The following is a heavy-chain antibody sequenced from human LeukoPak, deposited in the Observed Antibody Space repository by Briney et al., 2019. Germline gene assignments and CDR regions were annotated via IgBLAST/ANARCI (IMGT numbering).Heavy chain of an antibody. CDR2: IYYSGST. CDR3: ARRLPSGWYYFDY. CDR1: GDSISSYY. Sequence: SETLSLTCTVSGDSISSYYWSWIRQPPGKGLEWIGYIYYSGSTNYNPSLKSRVTISVDTSKNQFSLKLSSVTAADTAVYYCARRLPSGWYYFDYWGQGTLVTVSS. J-gene: IGHJ4*02. V-gene: IGHV4-59*08. D-gene: IGHD6-19*01.